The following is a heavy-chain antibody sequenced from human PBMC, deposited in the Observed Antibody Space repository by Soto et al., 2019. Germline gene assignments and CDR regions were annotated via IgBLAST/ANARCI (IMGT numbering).Heavy chain of an antibody. J-gene: IGHJ5*02. CDR2: ISAYNGNT. Sequence: ASVKVYCKSSGYTFTSYGISWVRQAPGQGLEWMGWISAYNGNTNYAQKLQGRVTMTTDTSTSTAYMELRSLRSDDTAVYYCARDRWQLVLGGWFDPWGQGTLVTVS. CDR3: ARDRWQLVLGGWFDP. CDR1: GYTFTSYG. V-gene: IGHV1-18*01. D-gene: IGHD6-6*01.